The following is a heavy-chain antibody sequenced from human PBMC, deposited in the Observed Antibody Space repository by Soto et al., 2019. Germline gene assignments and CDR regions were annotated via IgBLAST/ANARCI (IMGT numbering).Heavy chain of an antibody. Sequence: GSLRLSCAASGFTFSSYWMHWVRQAPGKGLVWVSRINSDGSSTSYADSVKGRFTISRDNAKNTLYLQMNSLRAEDTAVYYCARVVIDFWSGYSFDYWGQGTLVTVSS. CDR2: INSDGSST. V-gene: IGHV3-74*01. J-gene: IGHJ4*02. CDR3: ARVVIDFWSGYSFDY. D-gene: IGHD3-3*01. CDR1: GFTFSSYW.